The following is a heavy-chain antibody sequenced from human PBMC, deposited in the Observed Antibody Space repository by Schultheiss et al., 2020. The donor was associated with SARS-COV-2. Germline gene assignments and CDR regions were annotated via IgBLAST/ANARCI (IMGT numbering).Heavy chain of an antibody. V-gene: IGHV5-51*01. D-gene: IGHD3-10*01. J-gene: IGHJ5*02. CDR2: IYPGDSDT. CDR3: AILYGSGSYWFPNWFDP. CDR1: GYSFTSYW. Sequence: GGSLRLSCKGSGYSFTSYWIGWVRQMPGKGLEWMGIIYPGDSDTRYSPSFQGQVTISADKSISTAYLQWSSLKASDTAMYYCAILYGSGSYWFPNWFDPWGQGTLVTVSS.